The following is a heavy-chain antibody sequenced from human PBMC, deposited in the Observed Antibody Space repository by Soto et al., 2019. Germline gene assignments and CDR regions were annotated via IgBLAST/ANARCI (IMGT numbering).Heavy chain of an antibody. V-gene: IGHV4-59*08. CDR1: GGSISSYY. Sequence: SETLSLTCTVFGGSISSYYWSWIRQPPGKGLEWIGYIYYSGSTNYNPSLKSRVTISVDTSKNQLSLKLSSVTAADTAVYYCARRYGYYFDYWGQGTLVTVSS. D-gene: IGHD4-17*01. CDR2: IYYSGST. J-gene: IGHJ4*02. CDR3: ARRYGYYFDY.